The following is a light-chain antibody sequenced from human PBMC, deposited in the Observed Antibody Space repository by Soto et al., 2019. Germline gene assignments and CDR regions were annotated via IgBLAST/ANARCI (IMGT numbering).Light chain of an antibody. CDR1: GSNIGAGYD. CDR3: QSYDTSLSGYV. Sequence: QSVLTQPPSVSGAPGQRVTISCTGSGSNIGAGYDIHWYQQVPGTAPKPLIYANTNRASGVPDRFSGSKSGTSASLAITGLQAEDEADYYCQSYDTSLSGYVFGPWTKLTVL. V-gene: IGLV1-40*01. CDR2: ANT. J-gene: IGLJ1*01.